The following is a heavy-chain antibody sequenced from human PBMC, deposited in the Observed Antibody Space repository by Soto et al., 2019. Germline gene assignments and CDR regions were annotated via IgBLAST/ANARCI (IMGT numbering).Heavy chain of an antibody. V-gene: IGHV3-7*01. J-gene: IGHJ4*02. CDR1: GFTFSSYW. CDR2: IKKDGSEK. Sequence: GGSLRLSCAASGFTFSSYWMSWVRQAPGKGLEWVANIKKDGSEKYYVDSLKGRFTISRENAKNSLYLQMNSLRAEDTAVYYCARYDIYGSGSSCYFDYWGQGTLVTVSS. CDR3: ARYDIYGSGSSCYFDY. D-gene: IGHD2-15*01.